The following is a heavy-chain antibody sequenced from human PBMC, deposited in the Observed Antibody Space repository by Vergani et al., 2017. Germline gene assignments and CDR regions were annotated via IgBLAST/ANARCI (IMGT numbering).Heavy chain of an antibody. CDR3: ASKRGACRAAYCHSYDF. CDR2: MGYSGST. CDR1: GDSVISTDYH. V-gene: IGHV4-39*01. Sequence: QVQLQESGPGLVKPSETLSLTCTVSGDSVISTDYHWGWIRQPPGKGLEWIGSMGYSGSTSYNPSLESRISISFETPKNQFSLRLTSVTAADPAVYYCASKRGACRAAYCHSYDFWGPGTLVGVSS. J-gene: IGHJ4*02. D-gene: IGHD2-8*02.